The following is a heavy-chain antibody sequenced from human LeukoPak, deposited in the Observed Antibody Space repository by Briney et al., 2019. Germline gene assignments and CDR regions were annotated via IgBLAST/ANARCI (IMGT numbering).Heavy chain of an antibody. Sequence: GASVKVSCKASGDTFTSYGISWVRQAPGQGLEGMGWISAYNGYTNYAQKLQGRVTMTTDTATGTAYVELRSLRSDDTAVYYCARDGGIGYYGMDVWGQGTTVTVSS. CDR3: ARDGGIGYYGMDV. J-gene: IGHJ6*02. CDR2: ISAYNGYT. CDR1: GDTFTSYG. V-gene: IGHV1-18*01. D-gene: IGHD3-16*01.